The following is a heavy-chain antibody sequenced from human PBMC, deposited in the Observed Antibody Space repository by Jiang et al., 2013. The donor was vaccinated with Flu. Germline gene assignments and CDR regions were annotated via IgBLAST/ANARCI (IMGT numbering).Heavy chain of an antibody. V-gene: IGHV7-4-1*02. CDR3: ARGVVVAATPVSNWFDP. J-gene: IGHJ5*02. D-gene: IGHD2-15*01. CDR1: GYTFTSYA. CDR2: INTNTGNP. Sequence: KVSCKASGYTFTSYAMNWVRQAPGQGLEWMGWINTNTGNPTYAQGFTGRFVFSLDTSVSTAYLQISSLKAEDTAVYYCARGVVVAATPVSNWFDPWGQGTLVTVSS.